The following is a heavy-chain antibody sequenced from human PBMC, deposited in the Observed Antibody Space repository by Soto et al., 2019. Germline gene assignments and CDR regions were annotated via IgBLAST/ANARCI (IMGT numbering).Heavy chain of an antibody. CDR1: GYTFTSYG. D-gene: IGHD3-9*01. J-gene: IGHJ3*02. CDR3: ARVPNTYYDILTGCSRGLPFDI. CDR2: ISAYNGNT. V-gene: IGHV1-18*01. Sequence: ASVKVSCKASGYTFTSYGISWVRQAPGQGLEWMGWISAYNGNTNYAQKLQGRVTMTTDTSTSTAYMELRSLRSDDTAVYYCARVPNTYYDILTGCSRGLPFDISGQGTMVTVSS.